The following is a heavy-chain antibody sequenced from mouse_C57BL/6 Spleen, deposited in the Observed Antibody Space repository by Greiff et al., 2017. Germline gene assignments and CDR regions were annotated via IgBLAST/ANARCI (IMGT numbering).Heavy chain of an antibody. J-gene: IGHJ4*01. Sequence: VQLQQSGAELVKPGASVKLSCKASGYTFTSYWMHWVKQRPGRGLEWIGRIDPNSGGTKYNEKFKNKATLTVDKSSSTAYMQLSSLTSAASAVYDCAKSGRVLGDSLDYWGQGTSVTVSS. CDR2: IDPNSGGT. D-gene: IGHD1-3*01. CDR3: AKSGRVLGDSLDY. CDR1: GYTFTSYW. V-gene: IGHV1-72*01.